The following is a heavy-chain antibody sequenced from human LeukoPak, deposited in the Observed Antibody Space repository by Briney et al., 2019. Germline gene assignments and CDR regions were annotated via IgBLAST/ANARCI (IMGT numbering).Heavy chain of an antibody. J-gene: IGHJ4*02. V-gene: IGHV4-59*12. CDR3: ARTSFSSSCLY. Sequence: SETLSLTCTVSGGSISSYYWNWIRQPPGKGLEWIGYIFYSGNTKYNPSLRSRVSISVDTSKNQFSLKLSSVTAADTAVYYCARTSFSSSCLYWGRGTLVTVSS. CDR2: IFYSGNT. D-gene: IGHD6-13*01. CDR1: GGSISSYY.